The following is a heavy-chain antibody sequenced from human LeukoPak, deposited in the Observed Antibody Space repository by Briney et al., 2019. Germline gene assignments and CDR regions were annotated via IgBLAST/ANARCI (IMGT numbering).Heavy chain of an antibody. CDR3: ARGQDVWGSYRYTVDY. Sequence: PSETLSLTCTVSGGSISSSSYYWGWIRQPPGKGLEWIGSIYYSGSTYYNPSLKSRVTISVDTSKNQFSLKLSSVTAADTAVYYCARGQDVWGSYRYTVDYWGQGTLVTVSS. D-gene: IGHD3-16*02. J-gene: IGHJ4*02. CDR1: GGSISSSSYY. CDR2: IYYSGST. V-gene: IGHV4-39*07.